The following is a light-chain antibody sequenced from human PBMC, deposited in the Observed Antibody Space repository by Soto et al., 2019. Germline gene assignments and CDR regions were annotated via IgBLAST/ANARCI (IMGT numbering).Light chain of an antibody. J-gene: IGLJ3*02. CDR2: SNN. V-gene: IGLV1-44*01. Sequence: QSVLTQPPSASGTPGQRVTFSCSGSSSNIASNPVNWYQQLPGTAPKLLIYSNNQRPSGVPDRFSGSKSGTSASLAISGLQSEYEACYSCAPWDDNLVAWVFGGGTKLTVL. CDR1: SSNIASNP. CDR3: APWDDNLVAWV.